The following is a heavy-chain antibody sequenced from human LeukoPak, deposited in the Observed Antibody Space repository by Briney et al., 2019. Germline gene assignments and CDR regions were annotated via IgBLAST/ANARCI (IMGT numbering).Heavy chain of an antibody. CDR3: ARDMWGTCGY. CDR1: GFTFSDYW. J-gene: IGHJ4*02. D-gene: IGHD1-14*01. V-gene: IGHV3-74*01. Sequence: PGGSLRLSCAAPGFTFSDYWMHWVRHAPGKGPAWVSRINPDGTSTSYADSVKGRFTISRDNAKNTLYLQISSVRAEDTAVYYCARDMWGTCGYWGQGTLVTVSS. CDR2: INPDGTST.